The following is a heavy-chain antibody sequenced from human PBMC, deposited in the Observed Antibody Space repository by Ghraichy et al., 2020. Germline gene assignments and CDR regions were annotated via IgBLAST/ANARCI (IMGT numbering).Heavy chain of an antibody. V-gene: IGHV3-23*01. CDR1: GFTFSSYA. CDR3: AKDRRGDYYDVGDY. D-gene: IGHD3-16*01. CDR2: ITTSGATT. Sequence: GGSLRLSCAASGFTFSSYAMGWVRQAPGKGLEWVSGITTSGATTHYADSVKGRFTISRDNSKNTLYLQMNSLRAEDTAVYFCAKDRRGDYYDVGDYWGQGTLVTVSS. J-gene: IGHJ4*02.